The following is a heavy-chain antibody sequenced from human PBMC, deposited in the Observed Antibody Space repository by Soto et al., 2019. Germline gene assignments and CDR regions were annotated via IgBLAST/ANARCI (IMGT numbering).Heavy chain of an antibody. V-gene: IGHV3-74*01. D-gene: IGHD6-19*01. CDR3: VVMSSRSDVLDV. Sequence: EVQLVESGGGLVQPGGSLRLSCSASGFNFSTYWMEWVRQAPGKGLLWVSSLNGDASTANYADSVKGRFTISRDNAKNTLYLQMNSLRAEDTAMYYCVVMSSRSDVLDVWGQGTMVAVSS. CDR1: GFNFSTYW. CDR2: LNGDASTA. J-gene: IGHJ3*01.